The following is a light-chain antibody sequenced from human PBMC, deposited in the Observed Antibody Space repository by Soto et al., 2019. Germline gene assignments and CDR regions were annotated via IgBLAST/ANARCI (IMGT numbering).Light chain of an antibody. CDR1: QTISSN. J-gene: IGKJ2*01. Sequence: EIGMTQSPATLSVSPGERVTLSCRASQTISSNLAWYQQKPGQAPRLLIHGASSSASGVPDRFRGSGSGTDFNLTISSLQSEDFAVYYCQQYHNWPPQYTFSQGTKLQIK. V-gene: IGKV3-15*01. CDR2: GAS. CDR3: QQYHNWPPQYT.